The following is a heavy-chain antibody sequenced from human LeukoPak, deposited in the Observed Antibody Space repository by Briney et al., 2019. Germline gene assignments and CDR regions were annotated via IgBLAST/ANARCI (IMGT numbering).Heavy chain of an antibody. CDR1: GGSISSYY. D-gene: IGHD3-10*01. CDR3: ARAGPYGSGSYYSGLNWFDP. Sequence: SETLSLTCTVSGGSISSYYWSWIRQPAGKGLEWIGRIYTSGSTNYNPSLKSRVTMSVDTSKNQFSLKLSSVTAADTAVYYCARAGPYGSGSYYSGLNWFDPWGQGTLVTVSS. J-gene: IGHJ5*02. V-gene: IGHV4-4*07. CDR2: IYTSGST.